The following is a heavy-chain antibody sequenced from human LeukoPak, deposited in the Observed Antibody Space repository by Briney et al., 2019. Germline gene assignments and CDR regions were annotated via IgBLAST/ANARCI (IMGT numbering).Heavy chain of an antibody. CDR1: GFTFTSYD. Sequence: EASVKVSYKASGFTFTSYDINWVRQATGQGLEWMGWMNPNSGNTGYAQKFQGRVTMTTDTSTSTAYMELRSLRSDDTAVYYCARGRGARGYSYYTGQENWFDPWGQGTLVTVSS. CDR2: MNPNSGNT. D-gene: IGHD5-18*01. CDR3: ARGRGARGYSYYTGQENWFDP. J-gene: IGHJ5*02. V-gene: IGHV1-8*01.